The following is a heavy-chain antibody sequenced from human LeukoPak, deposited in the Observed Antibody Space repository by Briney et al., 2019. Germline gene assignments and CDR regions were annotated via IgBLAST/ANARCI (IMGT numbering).Heavy chain of an antibody. CDR1: GFTFSSYA. D-gene: IGHD2-15*01. J-gene: IGHJ4*02. Sequence: PGGSLRLSCAASGFTFSSYAMSWVRQAPGKGLEWVSAISGSGGSTYYADSVKGRFTISRDNSNNTLYLQMNSQRAENTAVYYCAKYIVVVVAATALDYWGQGTLVTVSS. CDR3: AKYIVVVVAATALDY. CDR2: ISGSGGST. V-gene: IGHV3-23*01.